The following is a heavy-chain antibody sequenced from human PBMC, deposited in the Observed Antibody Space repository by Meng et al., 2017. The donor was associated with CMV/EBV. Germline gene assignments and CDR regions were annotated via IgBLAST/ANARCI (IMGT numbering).Heavy chain of an antibody. CDR2: IYYSGST. CDR3: ARARYDSSGYYYYFDY. CDR1: GGSISSYY. Sequence: SETLSLTCTVSGGSISSYYWSWIRQPPGKGVEWIGYIYYSGSTNYNPSLKSRVTISVDTSKNQFSLKLSSVTAADTAVYYCARARYDSSGYYYYFDYWGQGTLVTVSS. D-gene: IGHD3-22*01. J-gene: IGHJ4*02. V-gene: IGHV4-59*01.